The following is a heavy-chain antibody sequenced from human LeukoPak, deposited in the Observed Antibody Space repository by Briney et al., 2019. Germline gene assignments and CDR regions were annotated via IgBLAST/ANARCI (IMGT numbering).Heavy chain of an antibody. V-gene: IGHV4-4*07. J-gene: IGHJ4*02. CDR1: GGSIDRDY. CDR3: AREEYFQYSNGYTYYVHS. D-gene: IGHD3-22*01. Sequence: PSETLSLTCTVSGGSIDRDYWSWIRQSAGKGLEWIGRIYKSGSTNYNPSFRSRVTMSVDTSKNQFSLNVTSVTAADTAVYYCAREEYFQYSNGYTYYVHSWGGGALVSVSS. CDR2: IYKSGST.